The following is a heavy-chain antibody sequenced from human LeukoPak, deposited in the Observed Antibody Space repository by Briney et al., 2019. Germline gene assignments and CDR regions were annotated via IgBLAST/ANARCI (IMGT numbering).Heavy chain of an antibody. CDR3: ARDRLELPPLYYYYMDV. J-gene: IGHJ6*03. Sequence: ASVKVSCKSSGYTFTDYYMHWVRQAPGQGLEWMGWINPNSGGTNYAQKFQGRVTMTRDTSISTAYMELSRLRSDDTAVYYCARDRLELPPLYYYYMDVWGKGTTVTVSS. D-gene: IGHD1-7*01. CDR2: INPNSGGT. V-gene: IGHV1-2*02. CDR1: GYTFTDYY.